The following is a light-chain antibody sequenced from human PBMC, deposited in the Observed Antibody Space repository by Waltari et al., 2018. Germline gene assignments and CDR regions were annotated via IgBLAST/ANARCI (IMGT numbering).Light chain of an antibody. Sequence: EIVVTQSPATLSLSPGEGATLSCRTSESVSSNLAWFQQKDGQPPRLVIYDASSRATDTPARFSGGGSGTDYTLTISSLEPEDFATYYCQQRSAWPTTFGQGTLLEI. CDR1: ESVSSN. J-gene: IGKJ5*01. V-gene: IGKV3-11*01. CDR3: QQRSAWPTT. CDR2: DAS.